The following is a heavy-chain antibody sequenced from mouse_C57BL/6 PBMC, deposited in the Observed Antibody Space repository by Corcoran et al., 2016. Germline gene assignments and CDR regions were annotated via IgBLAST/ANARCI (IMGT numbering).Heavy chain of an antibody. CDR1: GYTFTDYN. J-gene: IGHJ1*03. Sequence: EVQLQQSGPELVKPGASVKIPCKASGYTFTDYNMDWVKQSHGKSLEWIGDINPNNGGTIYNQKFKGKATLTVDKSSSTAYMELRSLTSEDTAVYYCASHYYGYWYFDVWGTGTTVTVSS. CDR3: ASHYYGYWYFDV. D-gene: IGHD1-1*01. V-gene: IGHV1-18*01. CDR2: INPNNGGT.